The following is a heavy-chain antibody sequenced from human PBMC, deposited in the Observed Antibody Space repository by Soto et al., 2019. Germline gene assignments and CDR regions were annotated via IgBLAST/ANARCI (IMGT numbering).Heavy chain of an antibody. Sequence: EVQLVESGGGLVKPGGSLRLSCAASGFIFSSYTMNWVRQAPGKGLQWVSSISSSTNYINYADSVKGRFTVSRDNAKNLLFLQMTSLRVEDTAVYFCARDGRIHLWSREVQTGFDLWGQGTPVTVSS. CDR2: ISSSTNYI. CDR3: ARDGRIHLWSREVQTGFDL. J-gene: IGHJ5*02. D-gene: IGHD3-10*01. CDR1: GFIFSSYT. V-gene: IGHV3-21*06.